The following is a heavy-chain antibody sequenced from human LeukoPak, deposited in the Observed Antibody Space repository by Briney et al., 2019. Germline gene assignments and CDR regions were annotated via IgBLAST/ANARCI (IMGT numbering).Heavy chain of an antibody. Sequence: GSLRLSCAASGFTFSSYAMSWVRQAPGKGLEWASAISGSGGSTYYADSVKGRFTISRDNSKNTLYLQMNSLRAEDTAVYYCAAQLSSSWPFDYWGQGTLVTVSS. D-gene: IGHD6-13*01. CDR3: AAQLSSSWPFDY. V-gene: IGHV3-23*01. CDR1: GFTFSSYA. J-gene: IGHJ4*02. CDR2: ISGSGGST.